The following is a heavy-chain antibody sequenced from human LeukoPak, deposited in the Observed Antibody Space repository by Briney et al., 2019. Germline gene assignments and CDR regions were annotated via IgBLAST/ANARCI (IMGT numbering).Heavy chain of an antibody. CDR2: ISSSGSTI. J-gene: IGHJ5*02. Sequence: GGSLRLSCAASGFTFSSYEMNWVRQAPGKGLEWVPYISSSGSTIYYADSVKGRFTISRDNAKNSLYLQMNSLRAEDTAVYYCAREANDYVWGSYHNWFDPWGQGTLVTVSS. CDR1: GFTFSSYE. D-gene: IGHD3-16*02. CDR3: AREANDYVWGSYHNWFDP. V-gene: IGHV3-48*03.